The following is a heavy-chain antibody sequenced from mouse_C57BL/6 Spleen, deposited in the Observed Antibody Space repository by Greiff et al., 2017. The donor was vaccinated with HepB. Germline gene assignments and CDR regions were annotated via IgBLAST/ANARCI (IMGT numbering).Heavy chain of an antibody. V-gene: IGHV1-55*01. CDR1: GYTFTSYW. D-gene: IGHD1-1*01. J-gene: IGHJ4*01. Sequence: VQLQQPGAELVKPGASVKMSCKASGYTFTSYWITWVKQRPGQGLEWIGDIYPGSGSTNYNEEFKSKATLTVDTSSSTAYMQLSSLTSEDSAVYYCARWDYYGSRGAMDYWGQGTSVTVSS. CDR3: ARWDYYGSRGAMDY. CDR2: IYPGSGST.